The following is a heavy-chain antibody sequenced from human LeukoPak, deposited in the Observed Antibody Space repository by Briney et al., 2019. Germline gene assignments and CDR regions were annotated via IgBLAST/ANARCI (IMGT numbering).Heavy chain of an antibody. D-gene: IGHD1-26*01. V-gene: IGHV3-48*01. CDR2: ISSSSSTI. CDR1: GFTFSSYS. Sequence: PGGSLRLSCAASGFTFSSYSMNWVRQAPGKGLEWVSYISSSSSTIYYADSVKGRFTISRDNAKNSLYLQMNSLRAEDTAVYYCARVRSGSYGDYWGQGTLVTVSS. J-gene: IGHJ4*02. CDR3: ARVRSGSYGDY.